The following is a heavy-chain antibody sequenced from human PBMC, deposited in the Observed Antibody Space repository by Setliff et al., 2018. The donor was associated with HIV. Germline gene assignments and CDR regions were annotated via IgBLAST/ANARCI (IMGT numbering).Heavy chain of an antibody. V-gene: IGHV4-34*01. Sequence: PSETLSLTCAVYGGSFSGSYWSWIRQPPGKGLEWIGEINHSGSTNYSPYLKSRVTISVDTSKNQFSLKLSSVTAADTAVYYCASRRAAMWHGLFVGFENWGQGTLVTVSS. J-gene: IGHJ4*02. CDR1: GGSFSGSY. CDR2: INHSGST. CDR3: ASRRAAMWHGLFVGFEN. D-gene: IGHD1-26*01.